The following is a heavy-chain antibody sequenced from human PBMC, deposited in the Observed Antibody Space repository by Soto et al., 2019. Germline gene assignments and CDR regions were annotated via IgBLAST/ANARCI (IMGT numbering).Heavy chain of an antibody. D-gene: IGHD3-3*01. CDR1: GGSISSYY. CDR3: ARGTYYDFWSAIPGGNYYYYYMDV. V-gene: IGHV4-59*01. Sequence: TLSLTCTVSGGSISSYYWSWIRQPPGKGLEWIGYIYYSGSTNYNPSLKSRVTISVDTSRNQFSLKLSSVTAADTAVYYCARGTYYDFWSAIPGGNYYYYYMDVWGKGTTVTVSS. J-gene: IGHJ6*03. CDR2: IYYSGST.